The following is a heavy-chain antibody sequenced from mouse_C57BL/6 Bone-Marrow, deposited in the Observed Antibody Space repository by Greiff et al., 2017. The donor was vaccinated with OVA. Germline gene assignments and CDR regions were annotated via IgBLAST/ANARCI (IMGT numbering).Heavy chain of an antibody. Sequence: EVKLMESGGGLVKPGGSLKLSCAASGFTFSDYGMHWVRQAPEKGLEWVAYISSGSSTIYYADTVKGRFTISRDNAKNTLFLQMTSLRSEDTAMYYCARDGDYDDWFAYWGQGTLVTVSA. CDR1: GFTFSDYG. CDR3: ARDGDYDDWFAY. CDR2: ISSGSSTI. V-gene: IGHV5-17*01. J-gene: IGHJ3*01. D-gene: IGHD2-4*01.